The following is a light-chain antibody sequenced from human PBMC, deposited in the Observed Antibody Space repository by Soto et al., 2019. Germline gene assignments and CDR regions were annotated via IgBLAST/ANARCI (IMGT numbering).Light chain of an antibody. CDR2: RAS. V-gene: IGKV1-39*01. CDR3: QQTYSIPLT. J-gene: IGKJ1*01. Sequence: DIQMTQSPSSLSGSVGDRVTISCRASQNIVNYLHWSQRKPGTAPRLLISRASTVRSGVPPRFSGSGSGRDFTLTISSLRPEDIGTYFYQQTYSIPLTFGPGTRVEI. CDR1: QNIVNY.